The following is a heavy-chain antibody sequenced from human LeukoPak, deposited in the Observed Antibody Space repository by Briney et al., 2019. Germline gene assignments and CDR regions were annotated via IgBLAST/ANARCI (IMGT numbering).Heavy chain of an antibody. CDR2: ISGSGGST. Sequence: GGSLRLSCAASGFTFSSYAMSWVRQAPGKGLEWVSAISGSGGSTYYADSVKGRFTISRDNSKNTLYLQMNSLRAEDTAVYYCAKDRNSVTADFDWSNGIDYWGQGTLVTVSS. V-gene: IGHV3-23*01. J-gene: IGHJ4*02. D-gene: IGHD3-9*01. CDR1: GFTFSSYA. CDR3: AKDRNSVTADFDWSNGIDY.